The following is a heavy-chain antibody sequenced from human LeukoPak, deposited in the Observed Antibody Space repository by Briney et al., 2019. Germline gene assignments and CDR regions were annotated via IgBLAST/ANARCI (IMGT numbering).Heavy chain of an antibody. CDR1: EFTFSTYH. CDR2: LSSSSSSFI. D-gene: IGHD2-2*01. CDR3: ARGSCSSTSCYVDY. Sequence: GGSLRLSCAASEFTFSTYHMHWVRQAPGKGLEWVSSLSSSSSSFIYYADSVKGRFTISRDNAKNSVYLQMNSLRADDTAAYYCARGSCSSTSCYVDYWGQGTLVTVSS. J-gene: IGHJ4*02. V-gene: IGHV3-21*01.